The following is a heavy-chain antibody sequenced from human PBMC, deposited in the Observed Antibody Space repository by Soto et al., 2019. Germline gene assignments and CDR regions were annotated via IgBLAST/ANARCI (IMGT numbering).Heavy chain of an antibody. J-gene: IGHJ3*02. V-gene: IGHV3-9*01. Sequence: GGSLRLSCAASGFTFSSYAMSWVRQAPGKGLEWVSGISWNSGSIGYADSVKGRFTISRDNAKNSLYLQMNSLRAEDTALYYCAKDGYYGSGSYYAFDIWGQGTMVTVSS. CDR2: ISWNSGSI. D-gene: IGHD3-10*01. CDR3: AKDGYYGSGSYYAFDI. CDR1: GFTFSSYA.